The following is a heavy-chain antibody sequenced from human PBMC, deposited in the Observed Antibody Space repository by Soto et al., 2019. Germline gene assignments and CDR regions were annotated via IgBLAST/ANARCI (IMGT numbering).Heavy chain of an antibody. J-gene: IGHJ3*02. Sequence: GASVKVSCKASGYTFTSYGISWVRQAPGQGLEWMGWISAYNGNTNYAQKLQGRVTMTTDTSTSTAYMELRSLRSDDTAVYYCAKVNWNGRPHDAVDIWGQGTMVTVPS. D-gene: IGHD1-20*01. CDR1: GYTFTSYG. CDR3: AKVNWNGRPHDAVDI. V-gene: IGHV1-18*01. CDR2: ISAYNGNT.